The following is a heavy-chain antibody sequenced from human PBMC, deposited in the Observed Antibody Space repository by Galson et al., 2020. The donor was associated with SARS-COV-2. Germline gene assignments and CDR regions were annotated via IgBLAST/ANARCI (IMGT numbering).Heavy chain of an antibody. CDR1: GGSFSRYY. CDR2: VYYNGNT. J-gene: IGHJ4*02. CDR3: ARHDSVVAYFDY. V-gene: IGHV4-59*08. Sequence: SETLSLTCTLSGGSFSRYYGSWIRQPPGKGLEWIGYVYYNGNTNYNPFLKSRVSISVDTSENQFSLKLSSVTAADTAVYYCARHDSVVAYFDYWGQGALVTVSS. D-gene: IGHD3-22*01.